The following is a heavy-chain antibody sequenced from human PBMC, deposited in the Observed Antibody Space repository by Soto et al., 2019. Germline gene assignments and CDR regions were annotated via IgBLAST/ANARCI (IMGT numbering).Heavy chain of an antibody. CDR1: GSTFHSYA. CDR2: ISAYNGNT. D-gene: IGHD6-6*01. CDR3: ARVPNSSSYNNWFDP. V-gene: IGHV1-18*01. Sequence: ALVQGPRKASGSTFHSYAISWVRQAPGQGLEWMGWISAYNGNTNYAQKLQGRVTMTTDTSTSTAYMELRSLRSDDTAVYYCARVPNSSSYNNWFDPWGQGTLVTVTS. J-gene: IGHJ5*02.